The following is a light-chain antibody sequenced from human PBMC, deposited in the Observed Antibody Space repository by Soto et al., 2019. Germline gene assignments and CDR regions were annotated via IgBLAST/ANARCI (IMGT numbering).Light chain of an antibody. CDR1: QSISSN. CDR3: QQYSDLLYT. V-gene: IGKV3D-15*01. J-gene: IGKJ2*01. Sequence: EIVMTQSPATVSVSPGESATLSCRASQSISSNLAWYQQKSGQAPSLLIYGASTRATGIPARFSGSGSGTEFTITISSLQSEDFAVYYCQQYSDLLYTLGQGTRLEIK. CDR2: GAS.